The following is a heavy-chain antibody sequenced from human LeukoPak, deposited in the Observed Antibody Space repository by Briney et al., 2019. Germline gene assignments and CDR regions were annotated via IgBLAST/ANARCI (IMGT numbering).Heavy chain of an antibody. V-gene: IGHV4-59*01. CDR2: IYYSGST. J-gene: IGHJ5*02. CDR1: GGSISSYY. Sequence: PSETLSLTCTVSGGSISSYYWSWLRQPPGKGLEWIGYIYYSGSTNYNPSLKSRVTISVDPSKNQFSLKLTSVTAADTAVYFCARGGYYGSGNDFRFDPWGQGTLVTVSS. CDR3: ARGGYYGSGNDFRFDP. D-gene: IGHD3-10*01.